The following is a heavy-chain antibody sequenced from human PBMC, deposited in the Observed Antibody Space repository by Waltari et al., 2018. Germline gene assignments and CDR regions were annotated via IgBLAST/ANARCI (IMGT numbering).Heavy chain of an antibody. CDR2: IILIFCTA. J-gene: IGHJ4*02. CDR3: ARGESGSSGFDY. Sequence: QVQLVQSGAEVKKPGSSVKVSCKASGGTFSSYAISWVRQAPGQGLEWMGGIILIFCTANYAQKCQGRVTITTDESTSTAYMELSSLRSEDTAVYYCARGESGSSGFDYWGQGTLVTVSS. CDR1: GGTFSSYA. D-gene: IGHD6-6*01. V-gene: IGHV1-69*05.